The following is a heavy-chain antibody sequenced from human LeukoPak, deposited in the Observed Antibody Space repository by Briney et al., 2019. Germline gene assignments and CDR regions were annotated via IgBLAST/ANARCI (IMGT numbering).Heavy chain of an antibody. D-gene: IGHD3-22*01. J-gene: IGHJ4*02. CDR2: FFHSGST. CDR3: ARGIPGYFNTSGYYYDY. Sequence: SETLSLTCTVSGGSISSSYWWSWVRPPPGKGLEWIGEFFHSGSTNYNPSLKSRVTISVDKSRNQFSLRLSSVTAADTAVYYCARGIPGYFNTSGYYYDYWGQGTLVTVSS. V-gene: IGHV4-4*02. CDR1: GGSISSSYW.